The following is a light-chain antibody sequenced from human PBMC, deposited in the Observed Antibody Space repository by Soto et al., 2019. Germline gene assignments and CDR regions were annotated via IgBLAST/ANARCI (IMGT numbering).Light chain of an antibody. CDR2: DAS. J-gene: IGKJ1*01. CDR3: QQYNSYWT. Sequence: DFQMTQSPSTLSASVGDRVTITCRASQSISTWLAWYQQKPGKAPKLLIYDASSLDSGVPSRFSGSGSGTEFTLIISSLQPDDFATYYCQQYNSYWTFGQGTKVEIK. V-gene: IGKV1-5*01. CDR1: QSISTW.